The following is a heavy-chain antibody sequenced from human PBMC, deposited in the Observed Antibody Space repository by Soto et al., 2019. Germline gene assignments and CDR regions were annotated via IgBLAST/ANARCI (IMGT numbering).Heavy chain of an antibody. Sequence: GGSLRLSCTASGFTFGDYAMSWVRQAPGKGLEWVGFIRSKAYGGTTEYAASVKGRFTISRDDSKSIAYLQMNSLKPEDTAVYYCTRGQFSRDGYTYGPGAFDIWGQGTMVTVSS. CDR2: IRSKAYGGTT. CDR1: GFTFGDYA. D-gene: IGHD5-12*01. CDR3: TRGQFSRDGYTYGPGAFDI. J-gene: IGHJ3*02. V-gene: IGHV3-49*04.